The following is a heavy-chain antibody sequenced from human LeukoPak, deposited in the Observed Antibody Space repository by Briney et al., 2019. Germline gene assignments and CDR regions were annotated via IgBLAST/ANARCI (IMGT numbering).Heavy chain of an antibody. CDR2: ISDTRT. J-gene: IGHJ6*02. CDR3: AKDNSPDQWQIYYYYGMDV. V-gene: IGHV3-23*01. D-gene: IGHD2/OR15-2a*01. Sequence: GGSLRLSCAASGFTFSSYAMSWVRQAPGKGLEWVSAISDTRTYYADAVKGRFTISRDNSKNTLYLQMNSLRAEDTAVCYCAKDNSPDQWQIYYYYGMDVWGQGTTVTVSS. CDR1: GFTFSSYA.